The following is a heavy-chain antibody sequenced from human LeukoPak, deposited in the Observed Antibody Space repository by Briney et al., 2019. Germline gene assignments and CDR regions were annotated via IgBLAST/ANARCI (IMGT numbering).Heavy chain of an antibody. V-gene: IGHV4-4*07. Sequence: SETLSLTCTVSGGSISSYYWNWIRQPAGKGLEWIGRIYTSGSTNYNPSLKSRVTMSVDTSKNQFSLKLSSVTAADTAVYYCARTNGYSYGPGYYYYYMDVWGKGTTVTISS. CDR1: GGSISSYY. CDR2: IYTSGST. D-gene: IGHD5-18*01. J-gene: IGHJ6*03. CDR3: ARTNGYSYGPGYYYYYMDV.